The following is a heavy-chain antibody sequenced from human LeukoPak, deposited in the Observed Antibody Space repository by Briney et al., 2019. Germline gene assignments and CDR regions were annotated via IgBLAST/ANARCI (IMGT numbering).Heavy chain of an antibody. J-gene: IGHJ1*01. CDR1: GYTFTIYG. CDR3: ARDIGVALGYSQH. CDR2: ISAYNGNT. Sequence: ASVRVSFKASGYTFTIYGIYWVRQAPGQGREWMGWISAYNGNTRFTQRLQGRVTITTDTPTSTAYMELRSLRSDHTAVYYCARDIGVALGYSQHWGQGTLVTVSS. V-gene: IGHV1-18*04. D-gene: IGHD6-19*01.